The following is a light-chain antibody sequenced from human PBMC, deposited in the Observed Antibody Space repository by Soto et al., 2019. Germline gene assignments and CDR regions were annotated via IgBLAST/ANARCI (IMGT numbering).Light chain of an antibody. CDR1: SGSIASNY. J-gene: IGLJ2*01. CDR3: QSYDSNNYVV. Sequence: NFMLTQPHSVSESPGKTVTLSCTRTSGSIASNYVQWYQQRPGSAPTTVIFGGDQRPSGVSDRFSASIDSSSNSASLTIAGLQTKDEADYYCQSYDSNNYVVFGGGTKVTVL. V-gene: IGLV6-57*04. CDR2: GGD.